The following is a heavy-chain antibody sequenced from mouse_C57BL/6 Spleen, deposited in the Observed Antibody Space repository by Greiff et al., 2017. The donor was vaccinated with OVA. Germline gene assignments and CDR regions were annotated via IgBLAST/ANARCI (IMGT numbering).Heavy chain of an antibody. J-gene: IGHJ4*01. Sequence: QVQLQQSGPELVKPGASVKLSCKASGYTFTSYDINWVKQRPGQGLAWIGCIYPRDGGTKYNEKFKGQAPLTVDTSSSTAYMELHSLTSEDAAVYCGARSRGQLRRRWGMDYWGQGTAVTVSS. D-gene: IGHD3-2*02. CDR2: IYPRDGGT. CDR1: GYTFTSYD. CDR3: ARSRGQLRRRWGMDY. V-gene: IGHV1-85*01.